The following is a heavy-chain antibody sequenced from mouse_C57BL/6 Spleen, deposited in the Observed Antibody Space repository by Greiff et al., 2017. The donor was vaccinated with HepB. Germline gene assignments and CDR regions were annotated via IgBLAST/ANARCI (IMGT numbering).Heavy chain of an antibody. CDR2: IDTEDGET. CDR3: ALYYGSSYWYFDV. V-gene: IGHV14-2*01. Sequence: VQLQQSGAELVKPGASVKLSCTASGFNIKDYYMHWVKQRTEQGLEWIGRIDTEDGETKYAPKFQGKATITADTSSNTAYLQLSSLTSEDTAVYYCALYYGSSYWYFDVWGTGTTVTVSS. D-gene: IGHD1-1*01. CDR1: GFNIKDYY. J-gene: IGHJ1*03.